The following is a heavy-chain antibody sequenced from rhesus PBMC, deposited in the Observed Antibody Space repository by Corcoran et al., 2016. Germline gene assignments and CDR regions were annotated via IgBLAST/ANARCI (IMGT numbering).Heavy chain of an antibody. V-gene: IGHV4-122*02. Sequence: QLQLQESGPGLVKPSETLSLTCAVSGYSISSGYGWSWIRHPPGKGLEWIGYISYSGSTSYNPSLKMRVTRSRDTSKNQFSLKLSSVTAADTAVYYCARGSAGTVLFDYWGQGVLVTVSS. J-gene: IGHJ4*01. D-gene: IGHD5-24*01. CDR1: GYSISSGYG. CDR2: ISYSGST. CDR3: ARGSAGTVLFDY.